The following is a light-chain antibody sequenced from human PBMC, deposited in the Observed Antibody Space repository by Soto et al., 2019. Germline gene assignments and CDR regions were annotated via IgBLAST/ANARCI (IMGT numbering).Light chain of an antibody. Sequence: DIQMTQSPSTLSASVGDRVTITCRASQSIGSWLAWYQQKPGKAPRVLIYKASSLESGVPSRFSGSGSGTEFTLTISSLQPDDFSTYYCQHYNSYPWTFGQGTKVEIK. V-gene: IGKV1-5*03. CDR2: KAS. J-gene: IGKJ1*01. CDR1: QSIGSW. CDR3: QHYNSYPWT.